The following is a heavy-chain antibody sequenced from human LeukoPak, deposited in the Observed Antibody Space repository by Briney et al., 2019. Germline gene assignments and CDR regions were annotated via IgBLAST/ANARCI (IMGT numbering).Heavy chain of an antibody. CDR3: ARDGPESYYDSSGYSTRFDY. D-gene: IGHD3-22*01. J-gene: IGHJ4*02. CDR1: GFTFSSYG. V-gene: IGHV3-23*01. CDR2: ISGSGGST. Sequence: GGTLRLSCAASGFTFSSYGMSWVRQAPGKGLEWVSAISGSGGSTYYADSVKGRFTISRDNSKNTLYLQMNSLRAEDTAVYYCARDGPESYYDSSGYSTRFDYWGQGTLVTVSS.